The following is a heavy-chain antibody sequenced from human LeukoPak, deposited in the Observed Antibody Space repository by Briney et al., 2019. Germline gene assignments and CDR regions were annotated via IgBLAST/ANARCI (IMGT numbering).Heavy chain of an antibody. V-gene: IGHV3-23*01. CDR1: GFTFSSYA. CDR2: ISDSGGST. D-gene: IGHD5-18*01. Sequence: GGSLRLSCAASGFTFSSYAMSWVRPAPGKGLEWVSGISDSGGSTYYADSVKGRFTISRDNSKNTLYLQMNSLRAEDTAVYYCAKGYSYGFNSYFGYWGQGTLVTVSS. CDR3: AKGYSYGFNSYFGY. J-gene: IGHJ4*02.